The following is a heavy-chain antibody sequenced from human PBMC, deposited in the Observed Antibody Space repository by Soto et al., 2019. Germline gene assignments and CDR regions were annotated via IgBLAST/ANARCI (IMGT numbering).Heavy chain of an antibody. CDR3: ASYRGAFYFDS. CDR1: CGSISSYY. Sequence: PSETLSLTCTVSCGSISSYYWSWIRQPPGKGLEWIGYIYYSGSTNYNPSLEGRVSMSVETPKSQFSLKLTSVTAADTAVYYCASYRGAFYFDSWGQGIQVTVSS. J-gene: IGHJ4*02. CDR2: IYYSGST. V-gene: IGHV4-59*01. D-gene: IGHD4-4*01.